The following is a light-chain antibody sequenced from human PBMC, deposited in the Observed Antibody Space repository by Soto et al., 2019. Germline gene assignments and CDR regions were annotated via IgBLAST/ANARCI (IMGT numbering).Light chain of an antibody. V-gene: IGKV1-5*01. CDR2: DAS. CDR1: QSISSW. J-gene: IGKJ3*01. CDR3: QESYSTPSVA. Sequence: DIQMTQSPSTLSASVGDRVTITCRASQSISSWLAWYQQKPGKAPKLLIYDASSLESGVPSRFSGSGSGTEFTLTISSLQPDDFATYYCQESYSTPSVAFGPGTKVDIK.